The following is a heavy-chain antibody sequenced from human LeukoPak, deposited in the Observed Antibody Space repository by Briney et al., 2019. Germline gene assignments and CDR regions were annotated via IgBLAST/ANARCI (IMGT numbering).Heavy chain of an antibody. CDR1: GYTFTGYY. V-gene: IGHV1-2*02. Sequence: ASVKVSCKASGYTFTGYYMHWVRQAPGQGLEWMGWINPNSGGTNYAQKFQGKVTMTRDTSISTAYMELSRLRSDDTAVYYCASSPYYYDSSGNYYYFEYWGQGTLVTVSS. D-gene: IGHD3-22*01. CDR3: ASSPYYYDSSGNYYYFEY. CDR2: INPNSGGT. J-gene: IGHJ4*02.